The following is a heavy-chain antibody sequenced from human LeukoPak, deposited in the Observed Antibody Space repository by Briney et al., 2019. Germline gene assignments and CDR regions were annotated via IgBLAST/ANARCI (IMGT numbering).Heavy chain of an antibody. D-gene: IGHD2-21*02. CDR2: IYSGGGT. J-gene: IGHJ4*02. CDR1: GFTVSSNY. CDR3: AKSPSYCGVNCYSTFDN. Sequence: PGGSLRLSCAASGFTVSSNYMSWVRQAPGKGLEWVSVIYSGGGTYHADSVRGRFTISRDNSRNTLYLQMNSLRAEDTAIYYCAKSPSYCGVNCYSTFDNWGQGTLVTVSS. V-gene: IGHV3-53*01.